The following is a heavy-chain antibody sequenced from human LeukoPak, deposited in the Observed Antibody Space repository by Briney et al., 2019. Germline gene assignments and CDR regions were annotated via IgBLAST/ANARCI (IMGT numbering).Heavy chain of an antibody. D-gene: IGHD2-15*01. CDR3: ASATLRCSGGSCYEMDV. Sequence: SVKVSCKASGGTFSSYAISWVRQAPGQGLEWMGGIIPIFGTPDYAQKFQDRLTITADKSTSTAYMELSSLRSEDTAVYYCASATLRCSGGSCYEMDVWGKGTTVTVSS. CDR1: GGTFSSYA. J-gene: IGHJ6*04. CDR2: IIPIFGTP. V-gene: IGHV1-69*06.